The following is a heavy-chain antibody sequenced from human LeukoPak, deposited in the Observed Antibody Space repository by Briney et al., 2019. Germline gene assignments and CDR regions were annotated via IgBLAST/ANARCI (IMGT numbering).Heavy chain of an antibody. V-gene: IGHV5-51*07. D-gene: IGHD6-6*01. Sequence: ASLKISSKGSGYSFTSYWIGWVHQMPGKGLEWMGIIYPGDSDTRYSPSFQGQVTISADKSISTAYLQWRSLKASDPAMYYCARRTSIAGWSHYYYMDVWGKGTKVTVS. CDR2: IYPGDSDT. J-gene: IGHJ6*03. CDR1: GYSFTSYW. CDR3: ARRTSIAGWSHYYYMDV.